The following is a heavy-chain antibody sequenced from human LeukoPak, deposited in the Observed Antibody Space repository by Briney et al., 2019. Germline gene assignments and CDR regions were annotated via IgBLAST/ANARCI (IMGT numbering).Heavy chain of an antibody. CDR1: GFTFSRYS. J-gene: IGHJ4*02. D-gene: IGHD3-22*01. CDR2: ISSSSSI. CDR3: ASSRYDSSGYYGIIAY. Sequence: GGSLRLSCAASGFTFSRYSMNWDRQAPGKGLEWVSYISSSSSIYYADSVKGRFTISRDNAKNSLYLQMNSLRAEDTAVYYCASSRYDSSGYYGIIAYWGQGTLVTVSS. V-gene: IGHV3-48*04.